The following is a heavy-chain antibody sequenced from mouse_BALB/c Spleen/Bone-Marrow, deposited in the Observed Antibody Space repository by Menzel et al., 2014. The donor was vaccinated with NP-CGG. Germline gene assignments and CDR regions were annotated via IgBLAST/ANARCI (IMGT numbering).Heavy chain of an antibody. Sequence: VQLQQSGPDLVKPSQSLSLTCTVTGYSITRDYGWHWIRQFPGNKLEWMGYIHYSGYTDYNPSLKSRISITRDTSKNQFFLQLNSVTTEDTATYYCTRETAVVADFDYWGQGTTLTVSS. D-gene: IGHD1-1*01. CDR2: IHYSGYT. J-gene: IGHJ2*01. CDR1: GYSITRDYG. V-gene: IGHV3-1*02. CDR3: TRETAVVADFDY.